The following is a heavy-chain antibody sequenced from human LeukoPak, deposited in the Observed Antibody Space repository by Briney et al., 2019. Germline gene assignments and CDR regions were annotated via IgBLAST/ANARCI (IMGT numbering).Heavy chain of an antibody. CDR3: ARSGDGDMDV. Sequence: GGSLRLSSAASGFTFSNYWMHWVRQAPGKGLVWVSHIVGDGSSTNYADSVKGRFTISRDNAKNTLYLQMNSLRDDDTAVYYCARSGDGDMDVWAKGPRSPSP. CDR2: IVGDGSST. CDR1: GFTFSNYW. D-gene: IGHD3-10*01. V-gene: IGHV3-74*01. J-gene: IGHJ6*03.